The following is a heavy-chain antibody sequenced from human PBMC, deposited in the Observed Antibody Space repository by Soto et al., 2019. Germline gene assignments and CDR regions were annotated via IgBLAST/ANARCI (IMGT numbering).Heavy chain of an antibody. V-gene: IGHV4-30-4*01. Sequence: NPSETLSLTCTVSGGSISSGDYYWIWIRHPPGKGLEWIGYIYYSGSTYYNPSLKSRVTISVDTSKNQFSLKLSSVTAADTAVYYCARDGTYYYDSRGFDPWGQGTLVTVSS. J-gene: IGHJ5*02. D-gene: IGHD3-22*01. CDR1: GGSISSGDYY. CDR3: ARDGTYYYDSRGFDP. CDR2: IYYSGST.